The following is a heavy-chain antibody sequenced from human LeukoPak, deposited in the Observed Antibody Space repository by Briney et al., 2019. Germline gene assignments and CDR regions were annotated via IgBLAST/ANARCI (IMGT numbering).Heavy chain of an antibody. CDR3: ARDASGSSTGLIDS. CDR1: GFTLRSYN. Sequence: PGGSLRLSCAASGFTLRSYNMHWVRQAPGKGLEWVSYISTSSYYIYYADSVKGRFTISRDDAKDSPFLQMNSLRAEDTAIYYCARDASGSSTGLIDSWGQGTLVTVSS. V-gene: IGHV3-21*01. D-gene: IGHD1-26*01. CDR2: ISTSSYYI. J-gene: IGHJ4*02.